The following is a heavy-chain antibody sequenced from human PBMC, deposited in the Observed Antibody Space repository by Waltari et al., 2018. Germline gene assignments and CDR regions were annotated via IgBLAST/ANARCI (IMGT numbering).Heavy chain of an antibody. V-gene: IGHV3-53*01. D-gene: IGHD4-4*01. CDR1: GFSISDNY. J-gene: IGHJ5*02. CDR2: INSGGTT. Sequence: EVQLVESGGGLIQPGGSLRLSCAASGFSISDNYMSWVRQAPGKGLEWVSFINSGGTTYYADSVKGRFTISRDNSNNTVYLQMNSLRAEDTAMYYCARDSKFDPWGQGTLVTVSS. CDR3: ARDSKFDP.